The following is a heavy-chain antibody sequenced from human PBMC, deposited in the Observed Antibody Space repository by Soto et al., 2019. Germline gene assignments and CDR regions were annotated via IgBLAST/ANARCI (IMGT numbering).Heavy chain of an antibody. J-gene: IGHJ4*02. Sequence: SETLSLTCTVSGGSISSGGYYWSWIRQHPGKGLEWIGYIYYSGSTYYNPSLKSRVTISVDTSKNQFSLKLSSVTAADTAVYYCARDSNGSGSYYIYWGQGTLVTVSS. V-gene: IGHV4-31*03. CDR3: ARDSNGSGSYYIY. D-gene: IGHD3-10*01. CDR2: IYYSGST. CDR1: GGSISSGGYY.